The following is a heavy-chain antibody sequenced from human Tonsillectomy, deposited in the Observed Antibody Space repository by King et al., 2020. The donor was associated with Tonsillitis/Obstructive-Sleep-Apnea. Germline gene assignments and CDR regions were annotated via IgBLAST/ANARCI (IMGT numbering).Heavy chain of an antibody. V-gene: IGHV3-23*04. J-gene: IGHJ5*02. D-gene: IGHD6-19*01. CDR2: ISGSNGCT. Sequence: VQLVESGGGLVQPGGSLRLSCVASGFTFSTYAMTWVRQAPGKGPEWVSGISGSNGCTYYADSGKGRFTISRDNSKNTLYLRMNSLRTDDTALYYCAKDFAAVTGDPGSWGQGTLVTVSS. CDR1: GFTFSTYA. CDR3: AKDFAAVTGDPGS.